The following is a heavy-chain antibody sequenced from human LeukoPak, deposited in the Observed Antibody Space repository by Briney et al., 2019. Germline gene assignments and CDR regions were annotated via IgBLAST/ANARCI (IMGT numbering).Heavy chain of an antibody. J-gene: IGHJ4*02. D-gene: IGHD2-21*01. V-gene: IGHV4-34*01. CDR1: GGSFSGYY. CDR3: ASGYSPYYFDY. CDR2: INHSGST. Sequence: SETLSLTCAVYGGSFSGYYWSWIRQPPGKGLEWIGEINHSGSTNYNPSLKSRVTISVDTSKNQFSLKLGSVTAADTAVYYCASGYSPYYFDYWGQGTLVTVSS.